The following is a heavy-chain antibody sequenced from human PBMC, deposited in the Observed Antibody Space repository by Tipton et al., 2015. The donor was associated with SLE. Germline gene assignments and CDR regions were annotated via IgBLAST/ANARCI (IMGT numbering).Heavy chain of an antibody. CDR1: GYSISSGYY. D-gene: IGHD6-13*01. J-gene: IGHJ4*02. CDR2: IYYSGST. CDR3: ARSAGYGSSWAHFDY. Sequence: TLSLTCVVSGYSISSGYYWGWIRQPPGKGLEWIGYIYYSGSTNYNPSLKSRVTISVDTSKNQFSLKLSSVTAADTAVYYCARSAGYGSSWAHFDYWGQGTLVTVSS. V-gene: IGHV4-61*01.